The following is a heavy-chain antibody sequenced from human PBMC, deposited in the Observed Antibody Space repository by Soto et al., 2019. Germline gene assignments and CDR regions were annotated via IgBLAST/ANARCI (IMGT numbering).Heavy chain of an antibody. Sequence: QVQLQESGPGLVKPSQTLSLTCTVSGGSISSGDYYWSWIRQPPGKGLEWIGYIYYSGSTYYNPSLKSRVTISVDTSKNQFSLKLSSVTAADTAVYYCARDPTGGSGSYSPYYYYGMDVWGQGTTVTVSS. CDR2: IYYSGST. J-gene: IGHJ6*02. V-gene: IGHV4-30-4*01. CDR3: ARDPTGGSGSYSPYYYYGMDV. D-gene: IGHD3-10*01. CDR1: GGSISSGDYY.